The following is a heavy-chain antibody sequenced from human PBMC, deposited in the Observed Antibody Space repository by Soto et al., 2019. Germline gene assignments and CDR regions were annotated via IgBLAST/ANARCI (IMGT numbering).Heavy chain of an antibody. D-gene: IGHD6-13*01. J-gene: IGHJ4*02. V-gene: IGHV4-59*01. Sequence: QVQLQESGPGLVKPSETLSLTCTVSGGSISSYYWSWIRQPPGKGLEWLGYIYYSGSTNYNPSLKILVTMSVDTSKNQCSLKLSSVTAADTAVYYCARSAAAGNDYWGQGTLVTVSS. CDR2: IYYSGST. CDR3: ARSAAAGNDY. CDR1: GGSISSYY.